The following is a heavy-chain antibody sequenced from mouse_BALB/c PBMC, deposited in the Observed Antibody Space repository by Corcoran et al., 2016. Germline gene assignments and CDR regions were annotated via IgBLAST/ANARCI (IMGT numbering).Heavy chain of an antibody. CDR1: GFSLSTSGMG. V-gene: IGHV8-12*01. CDR3: ARRGYYGSSYDY. CDR2: IYWDDDK. J-gene: IGHJ2*01. Sequence: QVTLKESGPGILQPSQTLSLTCSFSGFSLSTSGMGVSWIRQPSGKGLEWLAHIYWDDDKRYNPSLKSRLTSSKDTSRNQVFLKITSVDTADTATYYCARRGYYGSSYDYWGQGTTLTVSS. D-gene: IGHD1-1*01.